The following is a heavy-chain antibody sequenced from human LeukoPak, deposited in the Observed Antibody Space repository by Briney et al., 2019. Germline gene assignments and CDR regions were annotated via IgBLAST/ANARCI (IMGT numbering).Heavy chain of an antibody. J-gene: IGHJ4*02. CDR2: INAYNGNT. V-gene: IGHV1-18*04. Sequence: ASVKVSCKASGYTFTSYGISWVRQAPGQGLEWMGWINAYNGNTNYAQKLQGRVTMTTDTSTSTAYMELRSLRSDDTAVYYCARDRYYYGSGSYGDYWGQGTLVTVSS. CDR3: ARDRYYYGSGSYGDY. D-gene: IGHD3-10*01. CDR1: GYTFTSYG.